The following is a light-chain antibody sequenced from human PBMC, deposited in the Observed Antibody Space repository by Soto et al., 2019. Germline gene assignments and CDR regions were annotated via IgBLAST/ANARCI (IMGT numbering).Light chain of an antibody. J-gene: IGLJ1*01. CDR2: RNN. CDR1: STTIGSNY. CDR3: AAWDDSLSGNV. Sequence: SALTQPPSASWAPGQRVPISCSGSSTTIGSNYEYWYQQLPGTAPKLLIYRNNQRPSGVPDRFSGSKSGTSASLAISGLRSEEEADYYCAAWDDSLSGNVFGTGTKVTVL. V-gene: IGLV1-47*01.